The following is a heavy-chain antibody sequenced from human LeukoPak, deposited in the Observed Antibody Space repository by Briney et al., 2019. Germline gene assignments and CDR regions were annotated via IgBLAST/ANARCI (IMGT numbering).Heavy chain of an antibody. Sequence: SEILSLTCTVSGGSISSSSYYWAWIRQPPGKGLEWIGSVYYSGSTDYNPSLKSRVTISVDTSKNQFSLELNSVTAADTAVYYCARRGYSYPDYWGQGTLVTVSS. D-gene: IGHD5-18*01. CDR3: ARRGYSYPDY. CDR1: GGSISSSSYY. V-gene: IGHV4-39*01. CDR2: VYYSGST. J-gene: IGHJ4*02.